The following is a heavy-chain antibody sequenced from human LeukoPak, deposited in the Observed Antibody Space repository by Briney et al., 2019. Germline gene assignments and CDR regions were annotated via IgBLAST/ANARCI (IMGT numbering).Heavy chain of an antibody. V-gene: IGHV3-30*04. J-gene: IGHJ3*02. CDR2: ISYDGSNK. CDR3: ARRSLRWSDAFDI. CDR1: GFTFSSYA. D-gene: IGHD4-23*01. Sequence: PGGSLRLSCAASGFTFSSYAMHWVRQAPGKGLEWVAVISYDGSNKYYADSVKGRLTISRDNSKNTLYLQMNSLRAEDTAVYYCARRSLRWSDAFDIWGQGTMVTVSS.